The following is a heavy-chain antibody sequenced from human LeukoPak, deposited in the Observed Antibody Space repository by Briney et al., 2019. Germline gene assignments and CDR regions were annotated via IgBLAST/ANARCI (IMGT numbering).Heavy chain of an antibody. CDR3: ARTSRINMVLDP. CDR2: IYHSGST. J-gene: IGHJ5*02. CDR1: GGSISNTNW. Sequence: SETLSLTCGVSGGSISNTNWWTWVRQPPGKGLEWIGEIYHSGSTNYNPSLKSRVTISVGKSKNQFSLKLSSVTAADTAVYYCARTSRINMVLDPWGQGTLVTVSS. D-gene: IGHD3-10*01. V-gene: IGHV4/OR15-8*01.